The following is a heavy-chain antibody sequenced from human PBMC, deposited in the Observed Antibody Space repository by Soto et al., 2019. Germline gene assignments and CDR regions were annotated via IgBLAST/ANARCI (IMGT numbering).Heavy chain of an antibody. CDR3: ASGYYGNNDYYYGMDV. J-gene: IGHJ6*02. V-gene: IGHV3-23*01. CDR1: GFTFSNYA. Sequence: EVQLLESGGGFEQPGGSLRLSCVASGFTFSNYAMSWVRQAPGKGLEWVSSINYSGGFTKYADSVTGRFTISRDNSKNTRLLQMNSLRVEDTAVYYCASGYYGNNDYYYGMDVWGQGTTVTVSS. D-gene: IGHD3-3*01. CDR2: INYSGGFT.